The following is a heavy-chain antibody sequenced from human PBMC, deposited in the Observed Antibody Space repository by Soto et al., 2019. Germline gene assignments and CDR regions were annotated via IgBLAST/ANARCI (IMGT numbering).Heavy chain of an antibody. V-gene: IGHV5-51*01. CDR1: GYSFTSYW. D-gene: IGHD3-9*01. CDR3: ARLLAYYDILTGYYKEYYFDY. J-gene: IGHJ4*02. Sequence: GESLQISCKGSGYSFTSYWIGWVRQMPGKGLEWMGIIYPGDSDTRYSPSFQGQVTISADKSISTAYLQWSSLKASDTAMYYCARLLAYYDILTGYYKEYYFDYWGQGTLVTVSS. CDR2: IYPGDSDT.